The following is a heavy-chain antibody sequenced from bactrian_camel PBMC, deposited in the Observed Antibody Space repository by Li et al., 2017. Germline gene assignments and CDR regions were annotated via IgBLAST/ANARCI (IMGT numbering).Heavy chain of an antibody. CDR1: GYISSRHC. CDR2: IRRDGDE. CDR3: AADRTIIGTIVAGLVPTFGH. Sequence: DVQLVESGGGSVQAGGSLRLSCTHSGYISSRHCMGWFRQAPGKAREGIAGIRRDGDEYYAGSVKGRFSISVDNANNTLYLQMDNLKPEDTAMYYCAADRTIIGTIVAGLVPTFGHRGQGTQVTVS. J-gene: IGHJ6*01. V-gene: IGHV3S31*01. D-gene: IGHD6*01.